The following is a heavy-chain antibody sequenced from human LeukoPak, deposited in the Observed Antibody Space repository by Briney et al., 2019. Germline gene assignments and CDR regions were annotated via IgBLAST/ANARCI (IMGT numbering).Heavy chain of an antibody. CDR1: GGSISSYY. D-gene: IGHD2-2*01. J-gene: IGHJ3*02. V-gene: IGHV4-59*08. CDR2: IYYSGST. Sequence: SETLSLTCTVSGGSISSYYWSWIWQPPGKGLEWIGYIYYSGSTNYNPSLKSRVTISVDTSKNQFSLKLSSVTAADTAVYYCARRRVVNPLYDAFDIWGQGTMVTVSS. CDR3: ARRRVVNPLYDAFDI.